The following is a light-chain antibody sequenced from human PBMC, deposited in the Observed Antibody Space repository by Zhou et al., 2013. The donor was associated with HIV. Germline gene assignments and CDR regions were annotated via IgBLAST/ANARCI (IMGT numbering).Light chain of an antibody. Sequence: DIQMTQSPSSLSASVGDRVTITCHASHDISNYLNWYQQKPGKAPKLLIYAASSLHTGVPSRFSGSGSGTEFTLTISSLQPEDFATYYCLQHNSYPLTFGGGTKVEIK. J-gene: IGKJ4*01. CDR2: AAS. CDR1: HDISNY. V-gene: IGKV1-17*01. CDR3: LQHNSYPLT.